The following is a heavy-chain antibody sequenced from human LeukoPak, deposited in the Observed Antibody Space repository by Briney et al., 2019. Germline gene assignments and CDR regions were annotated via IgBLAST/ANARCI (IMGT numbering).Heavy chain of an antibody. D-gene: IGHD6-19*01. Sequence: SETLSLTCTVSGGSISSSSYYWGWIRQPPGKGLEWIGSIYYSGSTYYNPSLKSRVTISVDTSKNQFSLKLSSVTAADTAVYYCARHSRSSGSYFDYWGQGTLVTVSS. CDR2: IYYSGST. J-gene: IGHJ4*02. V-gene: IGHV4-39*01. CDR3: ARHSRSSGSYFDY. CDR1: GGSISSSSYY.